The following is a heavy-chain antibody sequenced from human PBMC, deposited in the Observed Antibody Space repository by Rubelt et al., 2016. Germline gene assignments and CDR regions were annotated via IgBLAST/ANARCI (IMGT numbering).Heavy chain of an antibody. Sequence: QLQLQESGPGLVKPSETLSLTCSVSGGSITSSSYYWSWIRQHPGKGLEWIGYIYYSGNTYYNPSLKSRVTISVDTSKNQFSLNRRLATAAGTAVYYCARDAEESYFDYWGQGTLVTVSS. V-gene: IGHV4-31*03. CDR2: IYYSGNT. CDR3: ARDAEESYFDY. CDR1: GGSITSSSYY. J-gene: IGHJ4*02.